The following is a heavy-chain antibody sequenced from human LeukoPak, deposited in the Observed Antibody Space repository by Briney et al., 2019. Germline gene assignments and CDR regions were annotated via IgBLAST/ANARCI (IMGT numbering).Heavy chain of an antibody. J-gene: IGHJ5*02. CDR3: ARDPLGGQLLQDNWFDP. D-gene: IGHD2-2*01. CDR2: IKQDGSEK. CDR1: GFTFSSYW. Sequence: PRGSLRLSCAASGFTFSSYWMSWVRQAPGKGLEWVANIKQDGSEKYYVDSVKGRFTISRDNAKNSLYLQMNSLRAEDTAVYYCARDPLGGQLLQDNWFDPWGQGTLVTVSS. V-gene: IGHV3-7*01.